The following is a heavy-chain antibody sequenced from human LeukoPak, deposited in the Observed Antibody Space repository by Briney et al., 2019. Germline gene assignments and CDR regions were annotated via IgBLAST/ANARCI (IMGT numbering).Heavy chain of an antibody. CDR3: AKAGQRSYAEAFDS. Sequence: PGGSLRLSCAASGSSPNNYAMHWVRQAPGKGLEWVAVIWHDGLNKFYADFLKGRFTISIDFSKDTVYLQMSGLTVEDTAVYYCAKAGQRSYAEAFDSWGQGTLVTVSS. CDR2: IWHDGLNK. J-gene: IGHJ4*02. V-gene: IGHV3-33*06. CDR1: GSSPNNYA. D-gene: IGHD3-16*01.